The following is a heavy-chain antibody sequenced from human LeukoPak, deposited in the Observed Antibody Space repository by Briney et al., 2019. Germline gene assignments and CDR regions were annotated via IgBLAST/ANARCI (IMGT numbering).Heavy chain of an antibody. D-gene: IGHD3-9*01. Sequence: PSETLSLTCAVYGGSFSGYYWSWIRQPPGKGLEWIGEINHSGSTNYNPSLKSRVTISVDTSKNQFSLKLSSVTAADTAVYYCARGKVLTGYYRVYWFDPWGQGTLVTVSS. V-gene: IGHV4-34*01. J-gene: IGHJ5*02. CDR1: GGSFSGYY. CDR3: ARGKVLTGYYRVYWFDP. CDR2: INHSGST.